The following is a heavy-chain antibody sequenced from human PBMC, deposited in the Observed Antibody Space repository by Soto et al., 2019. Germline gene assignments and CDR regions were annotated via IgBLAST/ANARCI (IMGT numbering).Heavy chain of an antibody. CDR2: IYPGDSDT. Sequence: GESLKISCKGSGYSFTSYWIGWVRQMPGKGLEWMGIIYPGDSDTRYSPSFQGQVTISADKSISTAYLQWSSLKASDTAMYYCASTADDYGDPYTSGAFDIWGQGTMVTVSS. CDR3: ASTADDYGDPYTSGAFDI. D-gene: IGHD4-17*01. CDR1: GYSFTSYW. J-gene: IGHJ3*02. V-gene: IGHV5-51*01.